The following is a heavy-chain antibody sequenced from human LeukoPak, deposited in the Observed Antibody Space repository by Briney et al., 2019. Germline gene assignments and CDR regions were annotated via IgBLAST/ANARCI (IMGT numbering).Heavy chain of an antibody. CDR3: AIMHPYYDGSGYWVQ. J-gene: IGHJ4*02. CDR2: ISSSSSYI. D-gene: IGHD3-22*01. Sequence: TGGSLRLSCGASGFTFSSYSMNWVRQAPGKGLEWISSISSSSSYIYYADSVKGRFTISRDNAKNSLYLQMNSLRAEDTALYYCAIMHPYYDGSGYWVQWGQGTLVTVSS. CDR1: GFTFSSYS. V-gene: IGHV3-21*04.